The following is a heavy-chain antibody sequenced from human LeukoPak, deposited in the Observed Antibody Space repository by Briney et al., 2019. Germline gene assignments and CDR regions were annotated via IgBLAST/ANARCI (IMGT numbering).Heavy chain of an antibody. CDR2: IYYSGST. CDR3: ARDGYCSSTSCYTGPSTHGT. D-gene: IGHD2-2*02. V-gene: IGHV4-30-4*02. Sequence: SETLSLTCTVSGGSISSGDYYWSWIRQSPGKGLEWIGYIYYSGSTYYNPSLKSRVTISVDTSKNQFSLKLSSVTAADTAVYYCARDGYCSSTSCYTGPSTHGTWSQGTLVTVSS. CDR1: GGSISSGDYY. J-gene: IGHJ4*02.